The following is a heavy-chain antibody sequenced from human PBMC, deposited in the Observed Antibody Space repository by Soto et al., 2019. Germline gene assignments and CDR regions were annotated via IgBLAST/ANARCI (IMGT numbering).Heavy chain of an antibody. V-gene: IGHV3-30-3*01. Sequence: QVQLVESGGGVVQPGRSLRLSCAASGFTFSSYAMHWVRQAPGKGLEWVAVISYDGSNKYYADSVKGRFTISRDNSKNTLYLQMNSLRAEDMAVYYCARDIALQHYYYYGMDVWGQGTTVTVSS. CDR1: GFTFSSYA. D-gene: IGHD6-13*01. J-gene: IGHJ6*02. CDR3: ARDIALQHYYYYGMDV. CDR2: ISYDGSNK.